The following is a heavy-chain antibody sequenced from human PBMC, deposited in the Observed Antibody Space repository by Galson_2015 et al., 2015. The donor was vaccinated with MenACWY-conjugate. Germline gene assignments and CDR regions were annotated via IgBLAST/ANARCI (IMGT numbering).Heavy chain of an antibody. Sequence: LRLSCAASGFLFSSHTMNWVRQAPRKGLEWVSSISISSSYVYYADSVKGRFTISRDNAKNSLYLQMNSLTAEDTAVYYCARDYARLEWLSAYYFDYWGQGTPVTVSS. V-gene: IGHV3-21*01. J-gene: IGHJ4*02. CDR1: GFLFSSHT. D-gene: IGHD3-3*01. CDR3: ARDYARLEWLSAYYFDY. CDR2: ISISSSYV.